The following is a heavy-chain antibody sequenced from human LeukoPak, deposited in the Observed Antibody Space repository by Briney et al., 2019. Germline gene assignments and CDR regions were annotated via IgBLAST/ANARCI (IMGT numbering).Heavy chain of an antibody. CDR1: GGSFSGYY. V-gene: IGHV4-34*01. J-gene: IGHJ4*02. D-gene: IGHD3-16*02. Sequence: SETLSPTCAVYGGSFSGYYWSWIRQPPGKGLEWIGEINHSGSTNYNASLKSRVTISVDTSKNQFSLRLSSVTAADTAVYYCARAPYDYVWGSYRRTYDYWGQGTLVTVSS. CDR3: ARAPYDYVWGSYRRTYDY. CDR2: INHSGST.